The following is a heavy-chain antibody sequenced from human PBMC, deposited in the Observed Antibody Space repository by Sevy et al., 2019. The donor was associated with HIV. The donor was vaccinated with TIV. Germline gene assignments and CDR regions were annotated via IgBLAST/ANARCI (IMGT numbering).Heavy chain of an antibody. CDR3: AKDSGRFGIAAQEIDY. D-gene: IGHD6-13*01. Sequence: GGSLRLSCAASGFTFSSYGMHRVRQAPGKGLEWVAFIRYDGSNKYYADSVKGRFTISRDNSKNTLYLQMNSLRAEDTAVYYCAKDSGRFGIAAQEIDYWGQGTLVTVSS. CDR2: IRYDGSNK. CDR1: GFTFSSYG. V-gene: IGHV3-30*02. J-gene: IGHJ4*02.